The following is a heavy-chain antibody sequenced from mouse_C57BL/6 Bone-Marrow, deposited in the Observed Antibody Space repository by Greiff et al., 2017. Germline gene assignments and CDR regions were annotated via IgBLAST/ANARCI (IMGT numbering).Heavy chain of an antibody. CDR3: ARDGALYYFDY. CDR1: GFTFSDYY. Sequence: EVKLMESEGGLVQPGSSMKLSCTASGFTFSDYYMAWVRQVPEKGLEWVANINYDGSSTYYLDSLKSRFIISRDNAKNILYLQMSSLKSEDTATYYCARDGALYYFDYWGQGTTLTVSS. V-gene: IGHV5-16*01. CDR2: INYDGSST. J-gene: IGHJ2*01.